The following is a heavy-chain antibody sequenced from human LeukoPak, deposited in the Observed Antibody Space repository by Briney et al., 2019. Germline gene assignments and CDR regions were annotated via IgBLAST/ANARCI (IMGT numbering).Heavy chain of an antibody. J-gene: IGHJ4*02. Sequence: GESLEISCKGSGYSFTSYWIGWVRQMPGKGLEWMGIIYPGDSDTRYSPSFQGQVTISADKSISTAYLQWSSLKASDTAMYYCARIVARLAAAGESLPEYYFDYWGQGTLVTVSS. CDR1: GYSFTSYW. D-gene: IGHD6-13*01. CDR2: IYPGDSDT. CDR3: ARIVARLAAAGESLPEYYFDY. V-gene: IGHV5-51*01.